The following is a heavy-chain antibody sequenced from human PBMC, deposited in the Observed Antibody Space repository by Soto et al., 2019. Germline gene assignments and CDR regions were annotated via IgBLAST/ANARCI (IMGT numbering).Heavy chain of an antibody. CDR1: GGSISSGDYY. CDR2: IYYSGST. CDR3: ARDPYYAPGMDV. V-gene: IGHV4-30-4*01. Sequence: LSLTCTVSGGSISSGDYYWSWIRQPPGKGLEWIGYIYYSGSTYYNPSLKSRVTISVDTSKNQFSLKLSSVTAADTAVYYCARDPYYAPGMDVWGQGTTVTVYS. J-gene: IGHJ6*02. D-gene: IGHD3-3*01.